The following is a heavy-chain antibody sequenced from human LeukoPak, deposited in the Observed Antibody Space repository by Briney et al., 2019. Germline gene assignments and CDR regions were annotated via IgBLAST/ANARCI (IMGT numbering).Heavy chain of an antibody. CDR3: ARGPRYSFY. D-gene: IGHD6-13*01. J-gene: IGHJ4*02. Sequence: GGSLRLSCVASGFTFSSYAMSWVRQAPGKGLEWVSGISFSGGTTYYADSVKGRFTISRDQANNTLYLQMNTLRDEDTAVYYCARGPRYSFYWGQGTLVSVSS. CDR1: GFTFSSYA. CDR2: ISFSGGTT. V-gene: IGHV3-23*01.